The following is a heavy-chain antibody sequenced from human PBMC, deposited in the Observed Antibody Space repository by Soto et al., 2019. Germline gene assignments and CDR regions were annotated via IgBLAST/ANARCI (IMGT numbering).Heavy chain of an antibody. D-gene: IGHD3-3*01. J-gene: IGHJ6*02. CDR3: ARVSMCGVVIRPDYDYYGMDV. CDR2: IIPIFGTA. V-gene: IGHV1-69*13. CDR1: GGTFSSYA. Sequence: SVKVSCKASGGTFSSYAISWVRQAPGQGLEWMGGIIPIFGTANYAQKFQGRVTITADESTSTADMELSSLRSEDTAVYYCARVSMCGVVIRPDYDYYGMDVWGQGTTVTVSS.